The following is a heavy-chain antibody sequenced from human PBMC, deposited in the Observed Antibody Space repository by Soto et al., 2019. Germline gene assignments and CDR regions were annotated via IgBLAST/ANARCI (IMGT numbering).Heavy chain of an antibody. V-gene: IGHV6-1*01. D-gene: IGHD6-19*01. CDR1: GDSVSINNAA. CDR3: ARGWYSGGLYY. CDR2: TYHKSKWFN. Sequence: SQTLSLTCAISGDSVSINNAAWNWIRQSPSRGLQWLGKTYHKSKWFNDYADSMKSRVTITPDPSKNQVSLLLSSVTPEDTAVYFCARGWYSGGLYYWGPGTLVTVSS. J-gene: IGHJ4*02.